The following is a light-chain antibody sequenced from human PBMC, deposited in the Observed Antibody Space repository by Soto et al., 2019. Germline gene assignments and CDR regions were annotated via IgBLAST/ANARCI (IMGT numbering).Light chain of an antibody. J-gene: IGKJ1*01. V-gene: IGKV3-15*01. CDR1: ETVATN. CDR2: GAS. Sequence: VMTQSPATLSVSPGARATLSCWASETVATNLAWYQQKPGQAPRLLISGASTRSAGISDRFRGSGSGTEFTLTISSLRSEDAAIYYCQQYFEWPPMTFGQGTTVEI. CDR3: QQYFEWPPMT.